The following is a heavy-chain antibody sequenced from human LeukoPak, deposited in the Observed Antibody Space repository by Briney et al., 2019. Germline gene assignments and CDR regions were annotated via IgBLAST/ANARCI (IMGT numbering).Heavy chain of an antibody. V-gene: IGHV4-34*01. CDR2: INHSGST. D-gene: IGHD6-19*01. CDR1: GFTFSSYW. J-gene: IGHJ5*02. CDR3: ARRQWLRGSFDP. Sequence: GSLRLSCAASGFTFSSYWMSWIRQPPGKGLEWIGEINHSGSTNYNPSLKSRVTISVDTSKNQFSLKLSSVTAADTAVYYCARRQWLRGSFDPWGQGTLVTVSS.